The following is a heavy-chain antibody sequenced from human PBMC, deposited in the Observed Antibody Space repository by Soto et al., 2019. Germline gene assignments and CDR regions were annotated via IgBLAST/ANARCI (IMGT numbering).Heavy chain of an antibody. CDR3: ARSRSVDTAMVSGY. J-gene: IGHJ4*02. CDR2: IYYSGST. D-gene: IGHD5-18*01. CDR1: GGSISSGGYY. V-gene: IGHV4-31*03. Sequence: QVQLQESGPGLVKPSQTLSLTCTVSGGSISSGGYYWSWIRQHPGKGLEWIGYIYYSGSTYYNPSLKSRYTISLDTSKNQFSLKLSSVTAADTAVYYCARSRSVDTAMVSGYWGQGTLVTVSS.